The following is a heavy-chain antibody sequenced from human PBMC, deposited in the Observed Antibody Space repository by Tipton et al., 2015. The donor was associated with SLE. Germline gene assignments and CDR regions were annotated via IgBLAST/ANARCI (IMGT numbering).Heavy chain of an antibody. CDR1: GGSISSGGYY. CDR2: IYYSGST. CDR3: AREDGDKNYFDY. J-gene: IGHJ4*02. Sequence: TLSLTCTVSGGSISSGGYYWSWIRQHPGKGLEWIGYIYYSGSTYYNPSLKSRVTISVDTSKNQFSLKLSSVTAADTAVYYRAREDGDKNYFDYWGQGTLVTVSS. V-gene: IGHV4-31*03. D-gene: IGHD4-17*01.